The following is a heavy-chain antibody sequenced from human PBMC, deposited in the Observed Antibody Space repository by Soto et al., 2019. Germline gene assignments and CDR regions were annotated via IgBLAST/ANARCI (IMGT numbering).Heavy chain of an antibody. CDR3: ARDNDRLQLGGNSYFILDV. J-gene: IGHJ6*04. CDR1: GGTFSSSA. D-gene: IGHD4-4*01. V-gene: IGHV1-69*12. CDR2: IIPLFRTP. Sequence: QVQLVQSGAEMKEPGSSVKVSCKTSGGTFSSSAISWLRQAPGQGLEWMGGIIPLFRTPDYAQKFQGRVTIAADESTSTAYMELSSLRSADTAVYYCARDNDRLQLGGNSYFILDVWGKGTTITVSS.